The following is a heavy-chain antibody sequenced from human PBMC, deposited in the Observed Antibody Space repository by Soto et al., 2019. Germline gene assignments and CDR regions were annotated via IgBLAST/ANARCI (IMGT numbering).Heavy chain of an antibody. J-gene: IGHJ6*02. Sequence: PGGSLRLSCAASGFTFSSYAMHWVRQAPGKGLEWVAVISYDGSNKYYADSVKGRFTISRDNSKNTLYLQMNSLRAEDTAVYYCARDYLAAAGTNYYYGMDVWGQGTTVTVSS. CDR1: GFTFSSYA. D-gene: IGHD6-13*01. CDR2: ISYDGSNK. V-gene: IGHV3-30-3*01. CDR3: ARDYLAAAGTNYYYGMDV.